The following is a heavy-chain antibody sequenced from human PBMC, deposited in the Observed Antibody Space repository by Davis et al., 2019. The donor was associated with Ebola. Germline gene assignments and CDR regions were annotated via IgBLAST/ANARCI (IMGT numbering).Heavy chain of an antibody. V-gene: IGHV3-66*02. CDR1: GFTFSSYD. Sequence: GESLKISCAASGFTFSSYDMSWVRQAPGKGLEWVSVLYSDGTTYYADSVKGRFTISRDNSKNTLYLQMNSLRVEDTAVYYCARGARFGELFPSLYYFDYWGQGTLGTVSS. J-gene: IGHJ4*02. CDR3: ARGARFGELFPSLYYFDY. D-gene: IGHD3-10*01. CDR2: LYSDGTT.